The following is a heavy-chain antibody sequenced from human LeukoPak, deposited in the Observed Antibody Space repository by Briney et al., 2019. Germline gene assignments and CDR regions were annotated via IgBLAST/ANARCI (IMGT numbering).Heavy chain of an antibody. CDR1: GFTFSDYY. J-gene: IGHJ4*02. CDR2: ISSSGSTI. Sequence: GGSLRLSCAASGFTFSDYYMSWIRQAPGKGLEWVSYISSSGSTIYYADSAKGRFTISRDNAKNSLYLQMNSLRAEDTAVYYCARDQSGYDILTGYPDYWGQGTLVTVSS. V-gene: IGHV3-11*01. D-gene: IGHD3-9*01. CDR3: ARDQSGYDILTGYPDY.